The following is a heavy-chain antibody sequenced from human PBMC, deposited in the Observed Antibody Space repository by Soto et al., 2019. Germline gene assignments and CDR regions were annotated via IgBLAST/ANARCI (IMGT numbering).Heavy chain of an antibody. CDR1: GFPFANTA. Sequence: SVKVSCKXSGFPFANTAVQWVRQARGQRPDWIGLIVVGTGDTDSAQKFQERVTITRDTSTSTVYMELRSLRSDDTAVYFCAADSRNWNYAYWGQGTLVTVSS. J-gene: IGHJ4*02. V-gene: IGHV1-58*01. CDR3: AADSRNWNYAY. CDR2: IVVGTGDT. D-gene: IGHD1-7*01.